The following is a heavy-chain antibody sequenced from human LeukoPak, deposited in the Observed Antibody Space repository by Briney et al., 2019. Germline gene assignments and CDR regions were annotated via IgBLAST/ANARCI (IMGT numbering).Heavy chain of an antibody. Sequence: GGSLRLSCAASGFIFTDYWMYWVRQAPGKGLAWVANIKEDGTEKNYVDSVKGRFTISRDNAKNSVYLQMNSLRVEDTAVYYCARDNGYFDYWGQGTLVTVSS. V-gene: IGHV3-7*01. CDR3: ARDNGYFDY. D-gene: IGHD4-17*01. J-gene: IGHJ4*02. CDR1: GFIFTDYW. CDR2: IKEDGTEK.